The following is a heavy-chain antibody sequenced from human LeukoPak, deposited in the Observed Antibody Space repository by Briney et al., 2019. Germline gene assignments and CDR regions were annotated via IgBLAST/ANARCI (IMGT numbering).Heavy chain of an antibody. J-gene: IGHJ4*02. CDR1: GGSFSGYY. V-gene: IGHV4-34*01. Sequence: SETLSLTCAVYGGSFSGYYWSWIRQPPGKGLEWIGEIYHSGSTNYNPSLKSRVTISVDKSENQFSLKLSSVTAADTAVYYCARESPASAGAAAFDYWGQGTLVTVSS. CDR3: ARESPASAGAAAFDY. D-gene: IGHD6-13*01. CDR2: IYHSGST.